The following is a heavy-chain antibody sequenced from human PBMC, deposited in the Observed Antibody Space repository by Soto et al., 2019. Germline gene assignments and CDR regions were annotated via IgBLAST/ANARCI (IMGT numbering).Heavy chain of an antibody. J-gene: IGHJ4*02. CDR1: GYTFSDFA. V-gene: IGHV1-18*04. CDR2: ISPYTGKT. CDR3: ARLGWELLSGRRYFDY. Sequence: QVLLVQSGSEVMKPGASMKVSCQTSGYTFSDFALTWVRQVPDKGLEWLGWISPYTGKTNYAQRVHDRVALTTDTSTRTAYLELRSLTYDDTAVYYCARLGWELLSGRRYFDYWGQGTLVTVSS. D-gene: IGHD1-26*01.